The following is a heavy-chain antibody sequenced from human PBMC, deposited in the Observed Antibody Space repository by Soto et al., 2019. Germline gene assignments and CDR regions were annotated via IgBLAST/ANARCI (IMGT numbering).Heavy chain of an antibody. CDR1: GFTFSSYS. CDR3: AREGSITMVRGVMNFDY. CDR2: ISSSSSYI. J-gene: IGHJ4*02. D-gene: IGHD3-10*01. Sequence: PGGSLRLSCAASGFTFSSYSMNWVRQAPGKGLEWVSSISSSSSYIYYAGSVKGRFTISRDNAKNSLYLQMNSLRAEDTAVYYCAREGSITMVRGVMNFDYWGQGTLVTVSS. V-gene: IGHV3-21*01.